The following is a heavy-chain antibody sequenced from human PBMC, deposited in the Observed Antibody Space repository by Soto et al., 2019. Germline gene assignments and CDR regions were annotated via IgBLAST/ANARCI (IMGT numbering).Heavy chain of an antibody. Sequence: ASVKVSCKVSGYTLTELSMHWVRQAPGKGLEWMGGFDPEDGETIYAQEFQGRVTMTEDTSTDTAYMELSSLRSEDTAVYYCATGGVVVVPPAIGHYYYYGMDVWGPGTTVTVSS. CDR3: ATGGVVVVPPAIGHYYYYGMDV. J-gene: IGHJ6*02. V-gene: IGHV1-24*01. CDR1: GYTLTELS. CDR2: FDPEDGET. D-gene: IGHD2-2*02.